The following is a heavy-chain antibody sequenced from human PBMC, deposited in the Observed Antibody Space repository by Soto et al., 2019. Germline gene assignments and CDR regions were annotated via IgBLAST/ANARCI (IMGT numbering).Heavy chain of an antibody. CDR3: AKDHVAAAGTIYYYGMDV. CDR2: ISYDGSNK. V-gene: IGHV3-30*18. J-gene: IGHJ6*02. D-gene: IGHD6-13*01. CDR1: GFTFSSYA. Sequence: LRLSCAASGFTFSSYAMHWVRQAPGKGLEWVAVISYDGSNKYYADSVKGRFTISRDNSKNTLYLQMNSLRAEDTAVYYCAKDHVAAAGTIYYYGMDVWGQGTTVTVSS.